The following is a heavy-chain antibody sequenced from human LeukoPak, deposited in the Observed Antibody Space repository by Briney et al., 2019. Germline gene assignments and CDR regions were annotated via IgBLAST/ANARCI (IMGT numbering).Heavy chain of an antibody. Sequence: SETLSLTCTVSGYSISSGYYWGWIRQPPGKGLEWIGSIYYSGSTNYNPLFRSPVTISVDTSKNQFSLKLSSVTAADTAVYYCARTRWDLNAFDIWGQGTMVTVSS. CDR1: GYSISSGYY. CDR2: IYYSGST. D-gene: IGHD1-26*01. J-gene: IGHJ3*02. CDR3: ARTRWDLNAFDI. V-gene: IGHV4-38-2*02.